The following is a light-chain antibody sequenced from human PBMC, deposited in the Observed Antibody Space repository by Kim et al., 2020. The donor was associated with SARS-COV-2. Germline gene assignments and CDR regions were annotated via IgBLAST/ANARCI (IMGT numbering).Light chain of an antibody. Sequence: LSPVHRTTLSCRASRTFSSSYLAWYRKKPGQPRRLPIYGTSTRATGVPDRFSGSGSRTDFTLPISRLGPEDFAVYYWQQYGSSVGGGTKVDIK. J-gene: IGKJ4*01. CDR3: QQYGSS. V-gene: IGKV3-20*01. CDR1: RTFSSSY. CDR2: GTS.